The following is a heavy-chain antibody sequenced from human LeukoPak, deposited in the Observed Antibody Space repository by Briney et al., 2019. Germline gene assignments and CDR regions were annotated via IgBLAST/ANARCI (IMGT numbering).Heavy chain of an antibody. CDR1: GYTFTSYG. CDR2: ISAYNGNT. Sequence: ASVKVSCKASGYTFTSYGISWVRQAPGQGLEWMGWISAYNGNTNYAQKLQGRVTMTTDTSTSTAYMELRSLRSDDAAVYYCARVPRARELLWFGELVPPSYYYYMDVWGKGTTVTVSS. D-gene: IGHD3-10*01. CDR3: ARVPRARELLWFGELVPPSYYYYMDV. J-gene: IGHJ6*03. V-gene: IGHV1-18*01.